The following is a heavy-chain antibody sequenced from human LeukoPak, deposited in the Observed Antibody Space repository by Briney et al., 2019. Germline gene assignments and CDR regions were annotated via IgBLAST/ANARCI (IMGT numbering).Heavy chain of an antibody. D-gene: IGHD1-26*01. V-gene: IGHV3-74*01. CDR1: GFPFSSYT. Sequence: PGGSLRLSCGAPGFPFSSYTMYWVRQAPGKVLVWVSPISGDETTTTYADSVMGRFTISRDNPKNTLYLQVDILRPEDPAVYYCARAQVGSHTDYWGQGTLVTVSS. CDR2: ISGDETTT. CDR3: ARAQVGSHTDY. J-gene: IGHJ4*02.